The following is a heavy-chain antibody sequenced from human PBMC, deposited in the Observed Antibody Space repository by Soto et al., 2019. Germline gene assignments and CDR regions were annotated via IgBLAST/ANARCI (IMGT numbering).Heavy chain of an antibody. CDR3: ARDNKAHTYYYYGMDV. V-gene: IGHV1-18*01. Sequence: QVQLVQSGAEVQRPGASVRVSCKASGYTFTSYGISWVRQAPGQGLEWMGWISAYNGDTNYVQKFQGRVTMTTDTSTSTAYMELRCLTSDDTAVYYCARDNKAHTYYYYGMDVWGQGTTVTVSS. J-gene: IGHJ6*02. CDR1: GYTFTSYG. CDR2: ISAYNGDT.